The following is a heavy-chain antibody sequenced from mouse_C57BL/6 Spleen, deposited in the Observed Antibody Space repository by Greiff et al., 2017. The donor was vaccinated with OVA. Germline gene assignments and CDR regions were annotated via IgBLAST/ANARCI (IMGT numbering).Heavy chain of an antibody. D-gene: IGHD2-3*01. CDR3: ARSDGPFYAMDY. J-gene: IGHJ4*01. V-gene: IGHV1-82*01. Sequence: QVQLKESGPELVKPGASVKISCKASGYAFSSSWMNWVKQRPGKGLEWIGRIYPGDGDTNYNGKFKGKATLTADKSSSTAYMQLSSLTSEDSAVDVCARSDGPFYAMDYWGQGTSVTVSS. CDR1: GYAFSSSW. CDR2: IYPGDGDT.